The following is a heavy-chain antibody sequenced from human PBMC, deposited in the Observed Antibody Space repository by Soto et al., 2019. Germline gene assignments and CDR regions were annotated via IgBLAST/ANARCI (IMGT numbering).Heavy chain of an antibody. D-gene: IGHD6-19*01. Sequence: QVQLQESGPGLVKPSGTLSLTCAVSGDSISSSRWWTWVRQPPGKGLEWIGEIYHNGDTNYNTSLKSRVTIXVDKSKNQFSLKLNSVTAADTAIYYCGDPPSAFWGQGTLVTVSS. CDR2: IYHNGDT. V-gene: IGHV4-4*02. CDR1: GDSISSSRW. J-gene: IGHJ4*02. CDR3: GDPPSAF.